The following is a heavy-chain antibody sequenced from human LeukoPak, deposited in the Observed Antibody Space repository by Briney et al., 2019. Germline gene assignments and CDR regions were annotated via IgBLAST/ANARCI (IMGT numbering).Heavy chain of an antibody. D-gene: IGHD6-6*01. CDR3: ARFPPQASSRQLVSFDY. V-gene: IGHV4-59*01. Sequence: SETLSLTCTVSGGSISSYYWSWIRQPPGKGLEWIGYIYYSGSTNYSPSLKSRVTISVDTSKNQFSLKLSSVTAADTAVYYCARFPPQASSRQLVSFDYWGQGTLVTVSS. J-gene: IGHJ4*02. CDR2: IYYSGST. CDR1: GGSISSYY.